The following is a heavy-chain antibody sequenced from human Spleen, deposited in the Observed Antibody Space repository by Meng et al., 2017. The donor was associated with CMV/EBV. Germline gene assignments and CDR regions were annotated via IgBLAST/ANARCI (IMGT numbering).Heavy chain of an antibody. V-gene: IGHV1-2*02. Sequence: QVQQVQAGAELRKPGASVKFSCKASGYTFTGYYMHWVRQAPGQGLEWMGWINPNSGGTNYAQKFQGRVTMTRDTSISTAYMELSRLRSDDTAVYYCARETYYYHIGYWGQGTLVTVSS. CDR2: INPNSGGT. CDR1: GYTFTGYY. J-gene: IGHJ4*02. D-gene: IGHD3-22*01. CDR3: ARETYYYHIGY.